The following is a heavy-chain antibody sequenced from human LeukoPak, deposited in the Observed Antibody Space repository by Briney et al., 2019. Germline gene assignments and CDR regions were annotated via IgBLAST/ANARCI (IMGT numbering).Heavy chain of an antibody. J-gene: IGHJ4*02. D-gene: IGHD2-8*01. CDR2: IGGGGDIT. CDR1: GFTFRSSA. V-gene: IGHV3-23*01. CDR3: ARETYINGYFDY. Sequence: GGSLRLSCSASGFTFRSSAMAWVRQPPGKGLEWVSTIGGGGDITFYTDSVKGRFTISRDNSKNTLYLQMNSLRAEDTDVFYCARETYINGYFDYWGQGALVTVSS.